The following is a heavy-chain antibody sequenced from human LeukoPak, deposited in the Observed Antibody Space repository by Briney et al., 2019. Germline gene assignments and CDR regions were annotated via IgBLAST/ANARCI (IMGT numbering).Heavy chain of an antibody. CDR2: INTNTGNP. CDR1: GYTFTSYA. CDR3: ARVSLLSETYYYDSSGYYHQADFDY. J-gene: IGHJ4*02. D-gene: IGHD3-22*01. V-gene: IGHV7-4-1*02. Sequence: ASVKVSCKASGYTFTSYAMNWVRQAPGQGLEWMGWINTNTGNPTYAQGFTGRFVFSLDTSVSTAYLQISSLKAEDTAVYYCARVSLLSETYYYDSSGYYHQADFDYWGQGTLATVSS.